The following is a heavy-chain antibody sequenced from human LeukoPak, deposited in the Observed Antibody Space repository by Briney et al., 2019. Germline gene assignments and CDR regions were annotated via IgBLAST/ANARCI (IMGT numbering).Heavy chain of an antibody. D-gene: IGHD2-2*01. CDR2: IYTSGST. V-gene: IGHV4-4*07. Sequence: SETLSLTCTVSGGSISSYYWSWIRQPAGKGLEWIGRIYTSGSTNYNPSLKSRVTMSVDTSKNQSSLKLSSVTAADTAVYYCARDEAPGYCSSTSCPTTDWGQGTLVTVSS. J-gene: IGHJ4*02. CDR1: GGSISSYY. CDR3: ARDEAPGYCSSTSCPTTD.